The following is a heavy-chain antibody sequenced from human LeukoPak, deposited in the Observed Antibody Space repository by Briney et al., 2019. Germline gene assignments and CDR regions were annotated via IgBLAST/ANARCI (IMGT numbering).Heavy chain of an antibody. D-gene: IGHD3-10*01. CDR3: ARILMVRGVIKYYYYGMDV. CDR1: GYTFTSYG. Sequence: ASVKVSCKASGYTFTSYGINWVRQATGQGLEWMGWMNPNSGNTGYAQKFQGRVTMTRNTSISTAYMELSSLRSEDTAVYYCARILMVRGVIKYYYYGMDVWGQGTTVTVSS. J-gene: IGHJ6*02. V-gene: IGHV1-8*02. CDR2: MNPNSGNT.